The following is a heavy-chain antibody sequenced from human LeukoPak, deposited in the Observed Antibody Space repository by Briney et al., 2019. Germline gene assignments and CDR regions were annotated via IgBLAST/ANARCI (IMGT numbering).Heavy chain of an antibody. CDR3: ARGGYSYGGVFDY. Sequence: GGSLRLSCAASGFTFSSYEMNWVRQAPGKGLEWVSYISSSGSTIYYADSVKGRFTISRDNAKNSLYLQMNSLRAEDTAVYYCARGGYSYGGVFDYWGQGTLVTVSS. D-gene: IGHD5-18*01. CDR2: ISSSGSTI. V-gene: IGHV3-48*03. CDR1: GFTFSSYE. J-gene: IGHJ4*02.